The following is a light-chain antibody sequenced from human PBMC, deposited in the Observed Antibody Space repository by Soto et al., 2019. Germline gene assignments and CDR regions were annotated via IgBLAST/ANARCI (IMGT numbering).Light chain of an antibody. CDR1: QSVSANY. Sequence: EVVLTQSPATLSLSPGERATLSCRANQSVSANYLAWYQQKPGQAPRLLIYGASSRATAIPDRSSGSGSGTDFTLTISRLEPEDFAVFYCHQYGSSPFTFGPGTKVDIK. J-gene: IGKJ3*01. CDR2: GAS. V-gene: IGKV3-20*01. CDR3: HQYGSSPFT.